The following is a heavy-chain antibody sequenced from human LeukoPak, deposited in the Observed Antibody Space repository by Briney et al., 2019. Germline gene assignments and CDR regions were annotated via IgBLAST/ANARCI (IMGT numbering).Heavy chain of an antibody. CDR2: INHSGST. D-gene: IGHD3-16*02. V-gene: IGHV4-34*01. Sequence: SETLSLTCAVYGGSFSGYYWSWIRQPPGKGLEWIGEINHSGSTNYNPSLKSRVTISVDTSKNQFSLKLSSVTAADTAVYYCARDRVSHWFDPWGQGTLVTVSS. CDR3: ARDRVSHWFDP. J-gene: IGHJ5*02. CDR1: GGSFSGYY.